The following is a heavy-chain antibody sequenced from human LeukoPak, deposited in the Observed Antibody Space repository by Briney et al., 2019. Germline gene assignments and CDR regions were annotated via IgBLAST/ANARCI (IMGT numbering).Heavy chain of an antibody. CDR1: GFTFSDHY. D-gene: IGHD3-22*01. CDR3: ARGAYYYDSSDYYSDYDYYMDV. Sequence: PGGSLRLSCAASGFTFSDHYMDWVRQAPGKGREWVGRIRNKANSYSTEDAASVKGRFTISRDDLKNSLYLQMNSLKTEDAAVYYCARGAYYYDSSDYYSDYDYYMDVWGKGTTVTVSS. J-gene: IGHJ6*03. V-gene: IGHV3-72*01. CDR2: IRNKANSYST.